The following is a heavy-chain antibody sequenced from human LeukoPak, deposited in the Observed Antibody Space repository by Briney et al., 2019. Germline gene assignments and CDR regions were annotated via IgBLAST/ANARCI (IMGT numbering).Heavy chain of an antibody. Sequence: SETLSLTCAVSTYSISSGYYWGWVRQPPGQGLEWIRSISHSGSTYYNPSFKSRATISIDTSKNQFSLKLNSVTAADTAMYYCVRAVDSYYFDSWGQGTQVAVSS. V-gene: IGHV4-38-2*01. D-gene: IGHD5-18*01. CDR1: TYSISSGYY. CDR3: VRAVDSYYFDS. J-gene: IGHJ4*02. CDR2: ISHSGST.